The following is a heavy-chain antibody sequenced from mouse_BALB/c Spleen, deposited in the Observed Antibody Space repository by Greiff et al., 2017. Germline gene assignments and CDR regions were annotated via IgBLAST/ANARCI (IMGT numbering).Heavy chain of an antibody. CDR3: AREIHYFDY. Sequence: EVQLVESGGDLVKPGGSLKLSCAASGFTFSSYGMSWVRQTPDKRLEWVATISSGGSYTYYPDSVKGRFTISRDNAKNTLYLQMSSLKSEDTAMYYCAREIHYFDYWGQGTTLTVSS. J-gene: IGHJ2*01. CDR1: GFTFSSYG. CDR2: ISSGGSYT. V-gene: IGHV5-6*01.